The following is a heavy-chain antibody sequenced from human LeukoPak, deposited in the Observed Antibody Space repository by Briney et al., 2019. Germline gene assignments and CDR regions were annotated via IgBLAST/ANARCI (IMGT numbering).Heavy chain of an antibody. D-gene: IGHD2-2*01. CDR3: ARGYIVVVPAARFNNWFDP. J-gene: IGHJ5*02. CDR1: GYTFTSYY. V-gene: IGHV1-2*02. CDR2: INPNSGGT. Sequence: ASVKVSCKASGYTFTSYYMHWVRQAPGQGLEWMGWINPNSGGTNYAQKFRGRVTMTMDTSSSTAYMELSRLRSADTAVYYCARGYIVVVPAARFNNWFDPWGQGTLVTVSS.